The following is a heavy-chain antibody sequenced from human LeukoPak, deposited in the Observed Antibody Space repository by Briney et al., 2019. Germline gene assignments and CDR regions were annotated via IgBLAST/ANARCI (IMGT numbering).Heavy chain of an antibody. J-gene: IGHJ5*02. V-gene: IGHV1-8*01. CDR2: MNPNSGNT. D-gene: IGHD3-3*01. CDR1: GYTFTSYD. Sequence: ASVKVSCKASGYTFTSYDINWVRHATGQGLEWMGWMNPNSGNTGYAQKFQGRVTMTRNTSISTAYMELSSLRSEDTAVYYCARSRGYDFWSGYHHWFDPWGQGTLVTVSS. CDR3: ARSRGYDFWSGYHHWFDP.